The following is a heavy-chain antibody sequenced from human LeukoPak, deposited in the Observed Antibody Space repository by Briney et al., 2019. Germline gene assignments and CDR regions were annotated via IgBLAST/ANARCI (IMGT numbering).Heavy chain of an antibody. J-gene: IGHJ4*02. D-gene: IGHD6-13*01. V-gene: IGHV1-18*01. Sequence: ASVKVSCKASGYTFTSYGISWVRQAPGQGLEWMGWISIYNGKINYAQKFQGRVTMTTDTSTSTAYMELRSLRSDDTAVYYCARDLSGYSSSWLEDLFDYWGQGTLVTVSS. CDR1: GYTFTSYG. CDR3: ARDLSGYSSSWLEDLFDY. CDR2: ISIYNGKI.